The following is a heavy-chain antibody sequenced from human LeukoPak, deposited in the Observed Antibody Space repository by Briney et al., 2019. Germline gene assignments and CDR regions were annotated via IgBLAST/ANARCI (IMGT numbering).Heavy chain of an antibody. V-gene: IGHV4-61*02. CDR2: IYTSGST. D-gene: IGHD3-16*02. CDR3: ARGRWGDYVWGSYRQYSYFDY. CDR1: GNSISSGDNY. J-gene: IGHJ4*02. Sequence: PSETLSLTCTVSGNSISSGDNYWSWIRQPAGKGLEWIGRIYTSGSTNYNPSLKSRVTISVDTSKNQFSLKLSSVTAADTAVYYCARGRWGDYVWGSYRQYSYFDYWGQGTLVTVSS.